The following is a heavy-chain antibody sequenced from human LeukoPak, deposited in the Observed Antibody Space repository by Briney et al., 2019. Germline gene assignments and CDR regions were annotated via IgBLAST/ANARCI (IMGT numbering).Heavy chain of an antibody. J-gene: IGHJ6*03. Sequence: GASVKVSCKASGFTFTSSAVQWVRQARGQRLEWIGWIVVGSGNTNYAQKFQERVTITRDMSTSTAYMELSSLRSEDTAVYYCASLSSWDQPNYYYYYMDVWGKGTTVTVSS. V-gene: IGHV1-58*01. CDR3: ASLSSWDQPNYYYYYMDV. CDR2: IVVGSGNT. D-gene: IGHD1-26*01. CDR1: GFTFTSSA.